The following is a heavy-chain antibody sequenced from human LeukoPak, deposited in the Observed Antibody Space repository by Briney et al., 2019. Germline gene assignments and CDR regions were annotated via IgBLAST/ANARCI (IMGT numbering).Heavy chain of an antibody. D-gene: IGHD6-13*01. Sequence: GSLRLSCAASGFSFSIYSKNWVRQAPGEGLEGVSSISSSSSYIYYADSVKGRFTISRDNAKNSLYLQMNSLRAEDTAVYYCAREGAAGYYFDYWGQGTLVTVSS. CDR3: AREGAAGYYFDY. CDR2: ISSSSSYI. J-gene: IGHJ4*02. V-gene: IGHV3-21*01. CDR1: GFSFSIYS.